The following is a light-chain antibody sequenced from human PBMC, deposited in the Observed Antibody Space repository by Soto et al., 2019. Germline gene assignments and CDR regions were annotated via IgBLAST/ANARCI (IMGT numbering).Light chain of an antibody. V-gene: IGLV2-14*01. J-gene: IGLJ2*01. CDR2: EVS. Sequence: QSVLTQPASVSGSPGQSITISCTGSSSDIGDYNYVSWYQQHPGKVPKLMIYEVSNRPSGVSNRFSGSKSGNTASLTISGLQAEDEADYYCSSYTSNSTVVFGGGTKLTVL. CDR3: SSYTSNSTVV. CDR1: SSDIGDYNY.